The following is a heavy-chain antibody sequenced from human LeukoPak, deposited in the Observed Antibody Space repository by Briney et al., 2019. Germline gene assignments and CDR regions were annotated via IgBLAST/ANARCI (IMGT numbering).Heavy chain of an antibody. V-gene: IGHV3-30*19. D-gene: IGHD1-7*01. Sequence: PGGSLRLSCAASGFTFSSYGMHWVRQAPGKGLEWVAVISYDGSNKYYADSVKGRFTISRDNSKNTLYLQMNSLRAEDTAVYYCARDGKYNWNYGYYFDYWGQGTLVTVSS. CDR1: GFTFSSYG. CDR3: ARDGKYNWNYGYYFDY. CDR2: ISYDGSNK. J-gene: IGHJ4*02.